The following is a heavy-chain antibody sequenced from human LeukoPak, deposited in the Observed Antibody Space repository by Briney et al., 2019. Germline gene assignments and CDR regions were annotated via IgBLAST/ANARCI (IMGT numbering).Heavy chain of an antibody. D-gene: IGHD6-19*01. CDR1: GFTFSSYS. J-gene: IGHJ4*02. CDR3: AKDRWLPPIDY. V-gene: IGHV3-23*01. CDR2: ISGSGGST. Sequence: GGSLRLSCAASGFTFSSYSMNWVRQAPGKGLEWVSAISGSGGSTYYADSVKGRFTISRDNSKNTLYLQMNSLRAEDTAVYYCAKDRWLPPIDYWGQGTLVTVSS.